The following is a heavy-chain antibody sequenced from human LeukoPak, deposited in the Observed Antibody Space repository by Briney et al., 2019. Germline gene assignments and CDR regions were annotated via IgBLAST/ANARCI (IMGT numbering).Heavy chain of an antibody. CDR3: AKDIATGNRLYYFDY. V-gene: IGHV3-9*01. CDR1: GFTFDDYA. CDR2: ISWNSGSI. J-gene: IGHJ4*02. D-gene: IGHD1-14*01. Sequence: QPGRSLTLSCAASGFTFDDYAMHWVRQAPGKGLEWVSGISWNSGSIGYADSVKGRFTISRDNAKNSLYLQMNSLRAEDTALYYCAKDIATGNRLYYFDYWGQGTLVTVSS.